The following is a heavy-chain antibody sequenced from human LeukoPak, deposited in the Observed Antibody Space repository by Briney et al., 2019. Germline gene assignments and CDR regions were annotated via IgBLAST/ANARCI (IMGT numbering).Heavy chain of an antibody. J-gene: IGHJ4*02. D-gene: IGHD6-13*01. Sequence: PGGSLRLSCAASGFTLSSYGMHWVRQAPGKGLEWVAFIRYDGSEKYFADSVKGRFTISRDISKNTMYLQMNSLRAEDTAVYYCAKAHSTWSPFDSWGQGTLVTVSS. CDR3: AKAHSTWSPFDS. V-gene: IGHV3-30*02. CDR2: IRYDGSEK. CDR1: GFTLSSYG.